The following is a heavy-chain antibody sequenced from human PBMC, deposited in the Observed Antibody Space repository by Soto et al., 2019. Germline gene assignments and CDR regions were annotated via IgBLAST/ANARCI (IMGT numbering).Heavy chain of an antibody. CDR3: AKGTTVSTYSPLGAFDV. Sequence: EVQLVESGGGLVQPGRSLRVSCAASGFSFDDYSMNWIRQVPGKGLEWVSGISWNSVGMAYADSVKGRFTISRDNAKKSLYRQMNSLRVEDTALYYCAKGTTVSTYSPLGAFDVWGQGAMVIVSS. J-gene: IGHJ3*01. CDR1: GFSFDDYS. CDR2: ISWNSVGM. D-gene: IGHD4-17*01. V-gene: IGHV3-9*01.